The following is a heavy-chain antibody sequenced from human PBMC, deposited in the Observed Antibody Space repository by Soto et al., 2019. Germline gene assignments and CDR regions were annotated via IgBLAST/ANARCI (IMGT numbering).Heavy chain of an antibody. CDR2: MSFDGNSK. CDR1: GFAVSSYS. Sequence: AGGSLRLSCAASGFAVSSYSMHWVRQAPGKGLEWVAAMSFDGNSKYFADSVKGRFKISRDTSKNTWSLEMESLGVVDSARYHCTRGRSMIANDDFEYWGQGTQVTVSS. D-gene: IGHD2-21*01. V-gene: IGHV3-30-3*01. J-gene: IGHJ4*02. CDR3: TRGRSMIANDDFEY.